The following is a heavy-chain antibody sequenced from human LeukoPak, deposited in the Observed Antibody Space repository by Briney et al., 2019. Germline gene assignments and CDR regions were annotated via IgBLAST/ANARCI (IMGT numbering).Heavy chain of an antibody. D-gene: IGHD6-13*01. CDR3: ARAILAAAAHAFDI. CDR2: ISYDGSNK. Sequence: PGRSLRLSCAASGFTFSSYAMHWVRQAPGKGLEWVAVISYDGSNKYYADSVKGRFTISRDNSKNTLYLQMNSLRAEDTAVYYCARAILAAAAHAFDIWGQGTMVTVSS. J-gene: IGHJ3*02. CDR1: GFTFSSYA. V-gene: IGHV3-30-3*01.